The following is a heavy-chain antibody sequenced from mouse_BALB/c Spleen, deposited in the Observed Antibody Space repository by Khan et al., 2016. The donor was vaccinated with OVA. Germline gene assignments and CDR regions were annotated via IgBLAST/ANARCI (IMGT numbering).Heavy chain of an antibody. J-gene: IGHJ3*01. CDR3: AVECASWFAY. Sequence: VQLQQSGPELVKPGASVKIPCKASGYTFTDYNMDWVKQSHGKSLEWIGDINPNNGGTFYNQKFTGKATLTVDESSSTAYLELRSLTSEGTTVYYCAVECASWFAYWGQGTLVTVSA. CDR1: GYTFTDYN. CDR2: INPNNGGT. D-gene: IGHD6-1*01. V-gene: IGHV1-18*01.